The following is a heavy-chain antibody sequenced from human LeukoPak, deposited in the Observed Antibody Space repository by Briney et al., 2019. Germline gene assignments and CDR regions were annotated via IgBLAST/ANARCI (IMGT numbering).Heavy chain of an antibody. J-gene: IGHJ4*02. V-gene: IGHV3-7*04. D-gene: IGHD3-10*01. CDR2: INQVASEK. Sequence: GGSLRLSCAASGFTISFYWMSWVRPAPGKGLAWVATINQVASEKNYVDSVKGRFTISRDNAKNSLYLQMNSVRAEDTAMYYCVRDGGYYGPDSWGEGALVSVSS. CDR3: VRDGGYYGPDS. CDR1: GFTISFYW.